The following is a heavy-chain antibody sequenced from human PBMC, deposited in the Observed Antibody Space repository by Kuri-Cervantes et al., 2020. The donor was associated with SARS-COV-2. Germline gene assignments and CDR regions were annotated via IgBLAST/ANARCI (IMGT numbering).Heavy chain of an antibody. Sequence: KVSCKGSGYSFTSYWIGWVRQMPGKGLEWMGRIDPSDSYTNYGPSFQGHVTISADKSISTAYLQWNSLKASDTAMYYCARRVGYYFDYWGQGTLVTVSS. D-gene: IGHD2-15*01. CDR3: ARRVGYYFDY. J-gene: IGHJ4*02. CDR1: GYSFTSYW. CDR2: IDPSDSYT. V-gene: IGHV5-10-1*01.